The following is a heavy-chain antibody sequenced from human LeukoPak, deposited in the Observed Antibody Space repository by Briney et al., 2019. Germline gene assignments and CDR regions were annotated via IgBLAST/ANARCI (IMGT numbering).Heavy chain of an antibody. CDR2: ISYDGSNK. Sequence: GGSLRLSCAASGFTFSSYGMHWVRQAPGKGLEWVAVISYDGSNKYYADSVKGRFTISRDNSKNTLYLQMNSLRAEDTAVYYCAKAANYYYGSGSRSYDAFDIWGQGTMVTVSS. J-gene: IGHJ3*02. CDR3: AKAANYYYGSGSRSYDAFDI. V-gene: IGHV3-30*18. D-gene: IGHD3-10*01. CDR1: GFTFSSYG.